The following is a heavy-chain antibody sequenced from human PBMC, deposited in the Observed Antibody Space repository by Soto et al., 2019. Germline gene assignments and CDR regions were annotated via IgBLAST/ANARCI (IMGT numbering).Heavy chain of an antibody. V-gene: IGHV4-59*01. D-gene: IGHD5-12*01. J-gene: IGHJ4*02. CDR2: NYHSGTT. CDR3: VREASIGYRHVCHX. Sequence: NPSESLSVTFAVSGVTISTCYWSWIRQPPGKGLEWIGYNYHSGTTNYNPSLKSRVTISVDTSKNQFSLRLTSVTAADTAIYYCVREASIGYRHVCHXWGQGTRVT. CDR1: GVTISTCY.